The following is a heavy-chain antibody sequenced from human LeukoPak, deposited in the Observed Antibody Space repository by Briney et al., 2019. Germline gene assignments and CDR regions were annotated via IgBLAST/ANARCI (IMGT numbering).Heavy chain of an antibody. CDR2: INPKGGGI. Sequence: ASVKVSCKASGYSFTDYYIHWARHAPGQRLEWMGWINPKGGGINYAPEFQGRVTMTRDTSITTAYMELSSLRSDDTAMYYCARDTCDGGDSFNWFDPWCQGTLVTVSS. V-gene: IGHV1-2*02. J-gene: IGHJ5*02. D-gene: IGHD4-23*01. CDR1: GYSFTDYY. CDR3: ARDTCDGGDSFNWFDP.